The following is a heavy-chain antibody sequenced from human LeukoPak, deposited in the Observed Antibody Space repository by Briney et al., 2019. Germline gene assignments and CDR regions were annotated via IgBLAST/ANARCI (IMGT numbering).Heavy chain of an antibody. V-gene: IGHV3-30-3*01. D-gene: IGHD6-13*01. CDR1: GFTFSSYA. CDR2: ISYDGGNK. Sequence: GRSLRLSCAASGFTFSSYAMPWVRQAPGKGLEWVAVISYDGGNKYYADSVKGRFTISRDNSKNTLYLQMNSLRAEDTAVYYCARVGIAAAGARSDYWGQGTLVTVSS. CDR3: ARVGIAAAGARSDY. J-gene: IGHJ4*02.